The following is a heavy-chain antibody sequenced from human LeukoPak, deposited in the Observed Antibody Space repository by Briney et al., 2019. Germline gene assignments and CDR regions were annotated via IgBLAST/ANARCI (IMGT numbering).Heavy chain of an antibody. D-gene: IGHD3-22*01. J-gene: IGHJ3*02. CDR1: GGSISSYY. Sequence: PSETLSLTCTVSGGSISSYYWSWIRQPPGKGLEWIGYIYYSGSTNYNPSLKSRVTISVDTSKNQFSLKLSSVTAADTAVYYCARHSYDSSGYYYQGGAFDIWGQGTMVTVSS. CDR3: ARHSYDSSGYYYQGGAFDI. V-gene: IGHV4-59*08. CDR2: IYYSGST.